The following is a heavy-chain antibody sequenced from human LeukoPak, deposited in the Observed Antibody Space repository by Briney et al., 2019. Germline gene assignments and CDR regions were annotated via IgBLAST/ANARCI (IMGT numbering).Heavy chain of an antibody. CDR3: AREVYSSGWYFDNWSDP. Sequence: SETLSLTCAVYGGSFSGYYWSWIRQPPGKGLEWIGEINHSGSTNYNPSLKSRVTISVDTSKNQFSLKLSSVTAADTAVYYCAREVYSSGWYFDNWSDPWGQGTLVTVSS. D-gene: IGHD6-19*01. J-gene: IGHJ5*02. V-gene: IGHV4-34*01. CDR1: GGSFSGYY. CDR2: INHSGST.